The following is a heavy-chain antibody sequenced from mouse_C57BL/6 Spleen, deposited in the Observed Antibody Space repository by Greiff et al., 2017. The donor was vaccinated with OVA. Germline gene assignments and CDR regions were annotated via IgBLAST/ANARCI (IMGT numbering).Heavy chain of an antibody. CDR2: INPNYGTT. Sequence: EVHLVESGPELVKPGASVKISCKASGYSFTDYNMNWVKQSNGKSLEWIGVINPNYGTTSYNQKFKGKATLTVDQSSSTAYMQLNSLTSEDSAVYYCARTFHYYGSSYWYFDVWGTGTTVTVSS. V-gene: IGHV1-39*01. D-gene: IGHD1-1*01. J-gene: IGHJ1*03. CDR1: GYSFTDYN. CDR3: ARTFHYYGSSYWYFDV.